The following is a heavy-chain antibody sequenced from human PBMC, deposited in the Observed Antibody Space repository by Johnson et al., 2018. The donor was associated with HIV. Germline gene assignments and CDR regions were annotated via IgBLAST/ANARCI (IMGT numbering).Heavy chain of an antibody. Sequence: QVQLVESGGGLVQPGGSLRLSCAASGFTVSSNYMSWVRQAPGKGLEWVSYISSSGSTIYYADSVVKGRFTISRDNAKNSVFLQMNSLRAEDTAVYYCARAGRLGYCSGGSCYSPAFDIWGQGTMVTVS. CDR1: GFTVSSNY. CDR3: ARAGRLGYCSGGSCYSPAFDI. J-gene: IGHJ3*02. D-gene: IGHD2-15*01. V-gene: IGHV3-11*04. CDR2: ISSSGSTI.